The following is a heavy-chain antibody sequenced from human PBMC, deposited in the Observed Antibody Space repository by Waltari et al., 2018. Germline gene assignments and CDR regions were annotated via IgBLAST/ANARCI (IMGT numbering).Heavy chain of an antibody. V-gene: IGHV4-34*01. J-gene: IGHJ6*03. CDR2: INHSGST. Sequence: QVQLQQWGAGLLKPSETLSLTCAVYGGSFSGYYWSWIRQPPGKGLEWIWEINHSGSTNYTPSLKSRVTISVDTSKNQFSLKLSSVTAADTAVYYCARNGAAARRTATYYYYYYMDVWGKGTTVTISS. CDR3: ARNGAAARRTATYYYYYYMDV. CDR1: GGSFSGYY. D-gene: IGHD6-13*01.